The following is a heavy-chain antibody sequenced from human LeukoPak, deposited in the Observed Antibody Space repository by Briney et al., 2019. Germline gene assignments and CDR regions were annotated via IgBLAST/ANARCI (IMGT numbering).Heavy chain of an antibody. V-gene: IGHV3-23*01. Sequence: PGGSLRLSCAASGFTFSSYAMSWVRQAPGKGLEWVSAISGSGGSTYYADSVKGRFTISRDNSKNTLYLQMNSLRAEHTAVYYCAKVAGPEQWLVAGYFQHWGQGTLVTVSS. CDR3: AKVAGPEQWLVAGYFQH. J-gene: IGHJ1*01. CDR2: ISGSGGST. CDR1: GFTFSSYA. D-gene: IGHD6-19*01.